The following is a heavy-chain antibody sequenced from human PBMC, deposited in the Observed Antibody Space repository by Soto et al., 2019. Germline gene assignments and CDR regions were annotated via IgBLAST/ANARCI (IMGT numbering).Heavy chain of an antibody. CDR1: GSTFPRFA. J-gene: IGHJ4*02. D-gene: IGHD5-18*01. CDR3: AGLGYSSQDF. V-gene: IGHV3-23*01. Sequence: EVQLLESGGAWYQPGGSLRLSWAAPGSTFPRFAWNGVPQPPGKALEWVSGISGTGDGTDYADSVKGRFTVSRDNFKNTLYLQMNNLRAEDTALYYCAGLGYSSQDFWGQGTLVTVSS. CDR2: ISGTGDGT.